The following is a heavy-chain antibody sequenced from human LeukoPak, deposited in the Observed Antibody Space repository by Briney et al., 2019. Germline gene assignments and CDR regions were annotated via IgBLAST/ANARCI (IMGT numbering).Heavy chain of an antibody. V-gene: IGHV4-30-4*01. Sequence: SQTLSLTCTVSGGSISSGDYYWSWIRQPPGKGLEWIGYIYYSGSTYYNPSLKSRVTISVDTSKNQFSLKLSSGTAADTAVYYCARAEWLSVSVDYWGQGTLVTVSS. CDR2: IYYSGST. CDR3: ARAEWLSVSVDY. D-gene: IGHD3-3*01. J-gene: IGHJ4*02. CDR1: GGSISSGDYY.